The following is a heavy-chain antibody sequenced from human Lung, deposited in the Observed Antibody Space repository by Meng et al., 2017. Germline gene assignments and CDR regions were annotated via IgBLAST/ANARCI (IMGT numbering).Heavy chain of an antibody. Sequence: VQLTESGPGLCKLSQTLAPTCPVLCGSLHRSNSYWGWIRQPPGKGLEWSGHIYNSGSTYYNPSLKSRITISVDTSKNQFSLKLSSVTAADTAVYYCARGQKGYFDLWGRGTLVTVSS. CDR3: ARGQKGYFDL. J-gene: IGHJ2*01. V-gene: IGHV4-30-4*01. CDR2: IYNSGST. CDR1: CGSLHRSNSY.